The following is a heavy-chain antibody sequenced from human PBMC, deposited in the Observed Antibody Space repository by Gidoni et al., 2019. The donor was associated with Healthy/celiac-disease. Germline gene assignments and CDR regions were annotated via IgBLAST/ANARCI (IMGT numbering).Heavy chain of an antibody. CDR1: GFTFSSYG. Sequence: QVQLVASGGGVVQPGRSLRLSCAASGFTFSSYGMHWVRQAPGKGLEWVAVISYDGSNKYYADSVKGRFTISRDNSKNTLYLQMNSLRAEDTAVYYCAKDLIHDYGDPPEDSMTGYWGQGTLVTVSS. V-gene: IGHV3-30*18. D-gene: IGHD4-17*01. CDR2: ISYDGSNK. CDR3: AKDLIHDYGDPPEDSMTGY. J-gene: IGHJ4*02.